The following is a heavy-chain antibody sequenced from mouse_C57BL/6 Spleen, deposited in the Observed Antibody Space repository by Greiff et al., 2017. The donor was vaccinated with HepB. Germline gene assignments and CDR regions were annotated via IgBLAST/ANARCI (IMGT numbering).Heavy chain of an antibody. J-gene: IGHJ2*01. V-gene: IGHV1-61*01. D-gene: IGHD2-2*01. Sequence: VQLQQPGAELVRPGSSVKLSCKASGFTFTSYWMDWVKQRPGQGLEWIGNIYPSDSENNYNQKFKDKGTLTVDKSSSTAYMQLSSQASEDSAVYYSAREDGYDEYYFDYWGQGTTLTVSS. CDR1: GFTFTSYW. CDR2: IYPSDSEN. CDR3: AREDGYDEYYFDY.